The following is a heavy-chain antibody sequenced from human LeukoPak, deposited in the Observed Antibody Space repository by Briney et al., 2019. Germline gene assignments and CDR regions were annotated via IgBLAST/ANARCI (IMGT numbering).Heavy chain of an antibody. CDR1: GFXFRIYW. CDR3: ARAGAGYSGSYYDY. D-gene: IGHD1-26*01. CDR2: INIDGSER. V-gene: IGHV3-7*02. Sequence: GGSLRLSCEASGFXFRIYWMTWVRQAPGKGLEWVANINIDGSERYYADSVKGRFTISRDNAKNSLYLQMNSLRDEDTAVYYCARAGAGYSGSYYDYWGQGTLVTVSS. J-gene: IGHJ4*02.